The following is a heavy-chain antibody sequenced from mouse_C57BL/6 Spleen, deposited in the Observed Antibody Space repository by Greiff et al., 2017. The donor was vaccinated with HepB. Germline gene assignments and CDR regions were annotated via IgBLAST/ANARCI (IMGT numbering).Heavy chain of an antibody. V-gene: IGHV1-52*01. Sequence: QVQLKQPGAELVRPGSSVKLSCKASGYTFTSYWMHWVKQRPIQGLEWIGNIDPSDSETHYNQKFKDKATLTVDKSSSTAYMQLSSLTSEDSAVYYCARLAPYYGSSYWGQGTTLTVSS. CDR2: IDPSDSET. CDR1: GYTFTSYW. J-gene: IGHJ2*01. CDR3: ARLAPYYGSSY. D-gene: IGHD1-1*01.